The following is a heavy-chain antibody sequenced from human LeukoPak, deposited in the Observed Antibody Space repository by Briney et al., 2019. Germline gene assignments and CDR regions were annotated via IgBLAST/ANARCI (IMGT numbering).Heavy chain of an antibody. CDR2: IYYSGST. V-gene: IGHV4-59*08. Sequence: PSETLSLTCTVSGGSISSYYWSWIRQPPGKGLEWIGYIYYSGSTNYNPSLKSRVTISVDTSKNQFSLKLSSVTAADTAVYYCARPDYGGNSQGAFDIWGQGTMVTVSS. J-gene: IGHJ3*02. CDR3: ARPDYGGNSQGAFDI. CDR1: GGSISSYY. D-gene: IGHD4-23*01.